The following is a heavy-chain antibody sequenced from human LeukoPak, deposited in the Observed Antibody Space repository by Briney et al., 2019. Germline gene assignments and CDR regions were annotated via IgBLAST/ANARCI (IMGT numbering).Heavy chain of an antibody. CDR3: TTSGSYYARYFQH. Sequence: PGGSLRLSCAASRFTFSNAWMSWVRQAPGKGLEWVGRIKSKTDGGTTDYAAPVKGRFTISRDDSKNTLYLQMNSLKTEDTAVYYCTTSGSYYARYFQHWGQGTLVTVSS. J-gene: IGHJ1*01. V-gene: IGHV3-15*01. D-gene: IGHD1-26*01. CDR2: IKSKTDGGTT. CDR1: RFTFSNAW.